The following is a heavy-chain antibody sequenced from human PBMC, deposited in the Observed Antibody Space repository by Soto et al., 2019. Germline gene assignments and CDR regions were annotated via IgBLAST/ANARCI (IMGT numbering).Heavy chain of an antibody. CDR1: RVAFSKFI. CDR2: IIPIFGTA. CDR3: AKVRYSSPMGYYYGMGV. J-gene: IGHJ6*02. D-gene: IGHD6-19*01. Sequence: SVKVSCKASRVAFSKFIVTWVRQAPGLGLEWVGGIIPIFGTANYAQKFQGRVTITADESTSTSYLEVNNLRSEDAAVYYCAKVRYSSPMGYYYGMGVWGQGTTVTVSS. V-gene: IGHV1-69*13.